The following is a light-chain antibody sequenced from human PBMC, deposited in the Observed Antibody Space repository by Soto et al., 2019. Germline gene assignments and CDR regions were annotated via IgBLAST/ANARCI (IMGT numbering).Light chain of an antibody. CDR3: GTWDSSLSAVV. CDR2: DNN. Sequence: HSVLTQPPSVSAAPGQKVTISCSGSSSNIGNNYVSWYQQLPGTAPKLLIYDNNKRPSGIPDRFSDSKSGTSATLGITGLQTGDEADYYCGTWDSSLSAVVFGGGTKLTVL. V-gene: IGLV1-51*01. J-gene: IGLJ2*01. CDR1: SSNIGNNY.